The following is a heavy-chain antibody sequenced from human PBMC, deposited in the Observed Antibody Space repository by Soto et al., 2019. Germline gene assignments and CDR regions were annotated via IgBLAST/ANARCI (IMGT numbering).Heavy chain of an antibody. CDR1: GVTFSSYA. Sequence: VKVSCKASGVTFSSYASSWVRQAPGQGLEWMGGIIPIFGTANYAQKFQGRVTITADESTSTAYMELSSLRSEDTAVYYCASSRQSLGFPLGSLYYFDYWGQGTLVTVSS. D-gene: IGHD1-1*01. J-gene: IGHJ4*02. CDR3: ASSRQSLGFPLGSLYYFDY. CDR2: IIPIFGTA. V-gene: IGHV1-69*13.